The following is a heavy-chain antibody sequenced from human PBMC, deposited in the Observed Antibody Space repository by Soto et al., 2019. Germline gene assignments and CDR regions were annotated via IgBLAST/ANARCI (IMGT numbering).Heavy chain of an antibody. CDR2: INPSGGST. Sequence: ASVKVSCKASGYTFTGYYMHWVRQAPGQGLEWMGIINPSGGSTSYAQKFQGRVTMTRDTSTSTVYMELSSLRSEDTAVYYCARDMVEVGATGWFDPWGQGTLVTVSS. CDR1: GYTFTGYY. J-gene: IGHJ5*02. D-gene: IGHD1-26*01. V-gene: IGHV1-46*01. CDR3: ARDMVEVGATGWFDP.